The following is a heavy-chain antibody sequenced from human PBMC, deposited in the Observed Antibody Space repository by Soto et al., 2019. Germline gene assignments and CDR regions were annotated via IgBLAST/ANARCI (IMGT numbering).Heavy chain of an antibody. CDR2: ITANNANT. Sequence: VQLVQSGAEVKKPGASVKVSCKASGYTFTSYGISGVRQAPGQGLEWMVLITANNANTNYAQKLQGRGTMTTDTFTRTDYMELRSLSSDDTAVYYCARESRTIHCSGGSCYSEGSWFDPWGKGTLMTVSS. D-gene: IGHD2-15*01. CDR1: GYTFTSYG. J-gene: IGHJ5*02. CDR3: ARESRTIHCSGGSCYSEGSWFDP. V-gene: IGHV1-18*01.